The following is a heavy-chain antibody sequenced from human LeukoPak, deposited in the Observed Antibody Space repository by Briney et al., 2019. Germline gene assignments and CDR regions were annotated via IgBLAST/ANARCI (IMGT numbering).Heavy chain of an antibody. D-gene: IGHD6-13*01. V-gene: IGHV1-2*02. CDR2: INPDSGGT. CDR1: GYTFTSYY. Sequence: GASVKVSCKASGYTFTSYYMNWVRQAPGQGLEWMGWINPDSGGTDYAQKFQGRVTMTRDTSITTAYMELSRLTSDDTAVYFCARDPRIKAAGDDNWFDPWGQGTLVSVSS. J-gene: IGHJ5*02. CDR3: ARDPRIKAAGDDNWFDP.